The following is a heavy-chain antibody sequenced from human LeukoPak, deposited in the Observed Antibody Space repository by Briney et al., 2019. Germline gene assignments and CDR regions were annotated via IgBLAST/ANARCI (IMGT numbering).Heavy chain of an antibody. CDR3: ARARNYYDSSDYYYEGDAFDI. Sequence: SETLSLTCTVSGDSMSSYYWSWIRQPPGKGLECIGYIYYSGSTNYNPSLKSRVTISVDTSKNQFSLKLSSVTAADTAVYYCARARNYYDSSDYYYEGDAFDIWGQGTMVTVSS. CDR2: IYYSGST. D-gene: IGHD3-22*01. J-gene: IGHJ3*02. V-gene: IGHV4-59*01. CDR1: GDSMSSYY.